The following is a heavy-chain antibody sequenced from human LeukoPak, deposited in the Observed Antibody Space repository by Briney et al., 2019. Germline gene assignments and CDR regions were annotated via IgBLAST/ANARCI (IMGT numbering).Heavy chain of an antibody. J-gene: IGHJ4*02. CDR3: ARASAAAGTFKWLLPFDY. CDR1: GFTFSSYS. V-gene: IGHV3-48*04. D-gene: IGHD6-13*01. CDR2: ISSSSSTI. Sequence: GGSLRLSCAASGFTFSSYSMNWVRQAPGKGLEWVSYISSSSSTIYYADSVKGRFTISRDNAKNSLYLQMNSLRAEDTAVYYCARASAAAGTFKWLLPFDYWGQGTLVTVSS.